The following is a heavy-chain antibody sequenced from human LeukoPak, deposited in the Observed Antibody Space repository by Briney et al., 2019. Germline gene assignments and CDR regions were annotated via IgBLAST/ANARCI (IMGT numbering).Heavy chain of an antibody. Sequence: GGSLRLSCAASGFIFSHYGMHWVRQAPGKGLEWVAVIWSDGSNRFYAGSVKGRFTISRDNSQNTVFPQMNSLRVEDTAMYYCARDAQRGFDYSNSLEYWGHGTLVTVSS. CDR3: ARDAQRGFDYSNSLEY. V-gene: IGHV3-33*01. CDR2: IWSDGSNR. CDR1: GFIFSHYG. D-gene: IGHD4-11*01. J-gene: IGHJ4*01.